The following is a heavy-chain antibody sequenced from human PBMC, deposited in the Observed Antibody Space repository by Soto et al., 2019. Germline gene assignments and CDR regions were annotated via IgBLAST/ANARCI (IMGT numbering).Heavy chain of an antibody. J-gene: IGHJ5*02. CDR2: IYVTGAV. V-gene: IGHV4-31*03. D-gene: IGHD2-21*01. Sequence: SETLSLTCSVSGAALNSGNYYWSWIRQVPGKGLEWIGHIYVTGAVDYNPSLRDRITISQDTSERQFSLNLRLVTAADTAVYYCARRRIATNNYKWFDPWGQGTLVTVSS. CDR1: GAALNSGNYY. CDR3: ARRRIATNNYKWFDP.